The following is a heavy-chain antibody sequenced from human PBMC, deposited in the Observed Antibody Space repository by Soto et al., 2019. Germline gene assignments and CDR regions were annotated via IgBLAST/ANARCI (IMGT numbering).Heavy chain of an antibody. Sequence: QLQLQESGSGLVKPSQTLSLTCDVSGGSISSGSYSWSWIRHPPGKGLEWIGDIYHSGPTYSNPSLNRRVTLSVDRSKHQCSLKLRSVTAADTAVYYCARAPGITPYYYGMDVWGQGTTVTVSS. V-gene: IGHV4-30-2*01. J-gene: IGHJ6*02. CDR2: IYHSGPT. CDR1: GGSISSGSYS. CDR3: ARAPGITPYYYGMDV. D-gene: IGHD1-7*01.